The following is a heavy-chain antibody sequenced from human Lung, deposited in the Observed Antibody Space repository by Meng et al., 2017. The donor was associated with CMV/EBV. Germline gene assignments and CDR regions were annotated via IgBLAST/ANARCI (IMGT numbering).Heavy chain of an antibody. CDR3: ARVTEYGGNCFDS. J-gene: IGHJ4*02. Sequence: AVSGTSIRTSNWWSWVRQPPGKGLEWIGEVYNSGYTNYNPSLKSRVTMSVDRSKNQFSLRLSSVTAADTAIYYCARVTEYGGNCFDSWGQGTLVTVSS. CDR2: VYNSGYT. D-gene: IGHD4/OR15-4a*01. V-gene: IGHV4-4*02. CDR1: GTSIRTSNW.